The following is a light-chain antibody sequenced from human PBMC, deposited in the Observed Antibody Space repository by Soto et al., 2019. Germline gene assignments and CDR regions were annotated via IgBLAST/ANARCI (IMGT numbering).Light chain of an antibody. J-gene: IGLJ1*01. CDR1: SSNIGNNG. CDR3: AAWDDSLSAYV. CDR2: YDD. V-gene: IGLV1-36*01. Sequence: QSVLTQPPSVSDAPRQRVTISCSGSSSNIGNNGVNWYQQRPAKATKLLIFYDDLKPAGVADLFSRSKSGTASSLVISGHQADDEADYYWAAWDDSLSAYVFGIGTKLTVL.